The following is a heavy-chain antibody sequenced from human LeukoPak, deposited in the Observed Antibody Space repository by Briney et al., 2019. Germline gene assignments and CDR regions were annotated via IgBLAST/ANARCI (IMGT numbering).Heavy chain of an antibody. V-gene: IGHV3-11*06. CDR1: GFTFNDYY. J-gene: IGHJ4*02. D-gene: IGHD6-13*01. Sequence: GGSRRLSCAASGFTFNDYYMSWIRQAPGKGRDWFSFISSSGVHTNYAASVKGRFTIPRDNAQNSLYLQMNSLRAEDTAVYYCARNPGPGTLDNWGQGTLVNVSS. CDR2: ISSSGVHT. CDR3: ARNPGPGTLDN.